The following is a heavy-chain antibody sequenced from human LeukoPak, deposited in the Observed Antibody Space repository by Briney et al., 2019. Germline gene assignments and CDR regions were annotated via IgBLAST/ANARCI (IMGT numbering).Heavy chain of an antibody. CDR1: GYSFTSYW. D-gene: IGHD2-15*01. CDR2: IYPGDSDT. Sequence: GESLKISCKGSGYSFTSYWIGWVRQMPGKGLEWMGIIYPGDSDTRYCPSFQGQVSIPADTYISTAYLQWSSLKASDTAMYYCARGRWDIVVVVAARGKYYFDYWGQGTLVTVSS. V-gene: IGHV5-51*01. CDR3: ARGRWDIVVVVAARGKYYFDY. J-gene: IGHJ4*02.